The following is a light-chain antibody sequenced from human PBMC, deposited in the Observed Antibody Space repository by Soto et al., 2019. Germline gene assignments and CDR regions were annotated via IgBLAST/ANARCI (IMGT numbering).Light chain of an antibody. V-gene: IGKV3-15*01. CDR1: PPLSASH. CDR2: AXS. Sequence: HCPGLLALCPGQRSPPSCRDRPPLSASHIALLQQQPGQAPKFXXYAXSSRATGIPARLSGSGSGTEFTLPISSLQSEDLAVYYCQQYTKWTITFGQGTRLEIK. J-gene: IGKJ5*01. CDR3: QQYTKWTIT.